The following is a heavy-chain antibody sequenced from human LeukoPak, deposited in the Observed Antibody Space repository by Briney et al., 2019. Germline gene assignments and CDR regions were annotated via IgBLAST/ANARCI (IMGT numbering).Heavy chain of an antibody. CDR1: GFTSCAYN. J-gene: IGHJ4*02. CDR3: ARAPLGWSDY. V-gene: IGHV3-48*02. CDR2: ITSSGAI. D-gene: IGHD1-26*01. Sequence: GCLRLSSAASGFTSCAYNMNSVREAPGKRLDCISYITSSGAIYYADSVKGRFTISRDNPKNSLYLQMNSLRDEDTAVYYCARAPLGWSDYWGQGTLVTVSS.